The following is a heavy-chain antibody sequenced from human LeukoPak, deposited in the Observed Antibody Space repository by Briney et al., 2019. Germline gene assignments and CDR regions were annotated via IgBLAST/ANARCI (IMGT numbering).Heavy chain of an antibody. CDR3: ARHLPAVAGRGSDY. J-gene: IGHJ4*02. V-gene: IGHV4-39*01. CDR2: IYYSGST. D-gene: IGHD6-19*01. Sequence: PSETLSLTCAVSGDSISSGTYSWNWLRQPPGKGLEWIGSIYYSGSTYYNPSLKSRVTISVDTSKNQFSLKLSSVTAADTAVYYCARHLPAVAGRGSDYWGQGTLVTVSS. CDR1: GDSISSGTYS.